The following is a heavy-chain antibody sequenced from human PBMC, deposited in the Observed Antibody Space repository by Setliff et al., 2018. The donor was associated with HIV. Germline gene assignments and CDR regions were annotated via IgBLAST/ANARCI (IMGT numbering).Heavy chain of an antibody. Sequence: GASVKVSCKASQYTFASQALVWVRQAPGQGLEWMGWINTFTGTPTYAQGFTGRFVFSLDASVSTAYLQISSLKAEDTAVYYCARALYGDYGGDINWFDPWGQGTLVTVSS. J-gene: IGHJ5*02. V-gene: IGHV7-4-1*02. CDR2: INTFTGTP. CDR3: ARALYGDYGGDINWFDP. CDR1: QYTFASQA. D-gene: IGHD4-17*01.